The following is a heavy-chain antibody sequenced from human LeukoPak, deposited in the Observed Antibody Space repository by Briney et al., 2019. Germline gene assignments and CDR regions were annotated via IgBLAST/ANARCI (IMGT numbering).Heavy chain of an antibody. CDR1: GGSVSSGSYY. CDR3: ARRPLTATTPWFDP. J-gene: IGHJ5*02. CDR2: IYYSGST. V-gene: IGHV4-61*01. Sequence: PSETLSLTCTVSGGSVSSGSYYWSWIRQPPGKGLEWIGYIYYSGSTNYNPSLKSRVTISVDTSKNQFSLKLSSVTAADTAVYYCARRPLTATTPWFDPWGQGTLVTVSS. D-gene: IGHD1-20*01.